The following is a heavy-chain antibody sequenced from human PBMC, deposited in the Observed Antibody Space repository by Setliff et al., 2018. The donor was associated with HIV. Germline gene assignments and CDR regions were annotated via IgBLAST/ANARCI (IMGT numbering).Heavy chain of an antibody. CDR1: SSYA. Sequence: GGSLRLSCEAFSSYAMHWVRQAPGKGLVWVAVISYDGSNIYYADSVKGRFTISRDNSKNTLYLQMNSLRVEDTATYYCARDAKGGIDYWGQGTLVTVSS. CDR2: ISYDGSNI. V-gene: IGHV3-30*04. D-gene: IGHD3-16*01. CDR3: ARDAKGGIDY. J-gene: IGHJ4*02.